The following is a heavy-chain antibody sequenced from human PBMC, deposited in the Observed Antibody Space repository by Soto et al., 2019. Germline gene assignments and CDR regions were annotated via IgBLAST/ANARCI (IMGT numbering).Heavy chain of an antibody. D-gene: IGHD2-2*03. J-gene: IGHJ4*02. Sequence: EVQVLESGGGLVQPGGSLRLSCAATGFTFSDFAMSWVRQAPGKGLEWVSRIYGGGNGPHYADSVKGRGTISRDNSKNTLYLQMNILRAEDTAVYYCAKMEGMDPWAYSFDYWGQGTLVTVSS. CDR2: IYGGGNGP. CDR3: AKMEGMDPWAYSFDY. CDR1: GFTFSDFA. V-gene: IGHV3-23*01.